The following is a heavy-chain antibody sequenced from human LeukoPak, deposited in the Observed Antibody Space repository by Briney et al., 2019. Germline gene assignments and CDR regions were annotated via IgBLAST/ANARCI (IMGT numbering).Heavy chain of an antibody. CDR1: GFTVSGNY. V-gene: IGHV3-66*01. CDR3: ARGTGDSSRWKSGFDY. Sequence: GGSLRLSCAASGFTVSGNYMSWVRQAPGKGLEWVSVIYSGGSTDYADSVKGRFTISRDNSKNTLYLQMNSLRAEDTAVYYCARGTGDSSRWKSGFDYWGQGTLVTVSS. J-gene: IGHJ4*02. D-gene: IGHD6-13*01. CDR2: IYSGGST.